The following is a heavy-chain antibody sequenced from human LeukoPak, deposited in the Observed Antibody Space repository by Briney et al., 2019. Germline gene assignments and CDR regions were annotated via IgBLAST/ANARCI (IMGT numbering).Heavy chain of an antibody. CDR3: ARDRKVGATQDY. V-gene: IGHV3-53*01. CDR1: GFTVSSNY. J-gene: IGHJ4*02. Sequence: GGSLRLSCAASGFTVSSNYMSWVRQAPGKGLEWVSVIYSGGSTYYADSVKDRFTISRDNSKNALYLQMNSLRAEDTAVYYCARDRKVGATQDYWGQGTLVTVSS. D-gene: IGHD1-26*01. CDR2: IYSGGST.